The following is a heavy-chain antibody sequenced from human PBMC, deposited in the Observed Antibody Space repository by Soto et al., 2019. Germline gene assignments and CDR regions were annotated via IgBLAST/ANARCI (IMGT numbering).Heavy chain of an antibody. CDR1: GGSISSYY. V-gene: IGHV4-59*01. CDR3: ARNIVGATGDWFDP. D-gene: IGHD1-26*01. J-gene: IGHJ5*02. Sequence: PXAILSLTFTVSGGSISSYYWSWIRQPPGKGLEWIGYIYYSGSTNYNPSLKSRVTISVDTSKNQFSLKLSSVTAADTAVYYCARNIVGATGDWFDPWGQGTLVTVSS. CDR2: IYYSGST.